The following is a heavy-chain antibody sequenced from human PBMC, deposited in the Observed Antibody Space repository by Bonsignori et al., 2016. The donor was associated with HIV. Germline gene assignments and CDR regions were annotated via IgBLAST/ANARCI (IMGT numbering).Heavy chain of an antibody. CDR2: ISGSGGST. CDR3: AKTVTMIVVVTSFFDY. Sequence: WIRQPPGKGLEWVSAISGSGGSTYYADSVKGRFTISRDNSKNTLYLQMNSLRAEDTAVYYCAKTVTMIVVVTSFFDYWGQGTLVTVSS. V-gene: IGHV3-23*01. J-gene: IGHJ4*02. D-gene: IGHD3-22*01.